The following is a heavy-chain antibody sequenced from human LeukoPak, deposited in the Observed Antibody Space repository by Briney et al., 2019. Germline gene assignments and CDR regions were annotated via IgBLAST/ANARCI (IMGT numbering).Heavy chain of an antibody. J-gene: IGHJ4*02. D-gene: IGHD2-21*01. CDR1: GFTFSTYG. Sequence: GRSLRLSCAASGFTFSTYGMHWVRQAPGKGLEGVAVISYDGSNEYYADSVKGRFTISRDNSKNTLYLQMSSLRAEDTAVYYCAKEFNRGLPDYWGQGTLVTVPS. CDR3: AKEFNRGLPDY. CDR2: ISYDGSNE. V-gene: IGHV3-30*18.